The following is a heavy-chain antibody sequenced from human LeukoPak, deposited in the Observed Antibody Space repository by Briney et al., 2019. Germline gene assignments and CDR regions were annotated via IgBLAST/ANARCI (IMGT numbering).Heavy chain of an antibody. CDR2: INHSGST. V-gene: IGHV4-34*01. Sequence: SETLSLTCAVYGGSFSGYYWSWLRQPPGKGLEWIGEINHSGSTNYNPSLKSRVTISVDTSKNQFSLKLSSVTAADTAVYYCARTRLRWSPPPLRYFDYWGQGTLVTVSS. J-gene: IGHJ4*02. CDR3: ARTRLRWSPPPLRYFDY. D-gene: IGHD4-23*01. CDR1: GGSFSGYY.